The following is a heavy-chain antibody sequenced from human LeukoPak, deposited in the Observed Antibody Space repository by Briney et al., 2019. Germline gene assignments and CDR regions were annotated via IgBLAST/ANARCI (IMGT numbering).Heavy chain of an antibody. CDR1: GGSISSYY. CDR2: IYYSGST. V-gene: IGHV4-59*01. D-gene: IGHD3-10*01. CDR3: ARGTGSYYYGSGSYWPSYYFDY. J-gene: IGHJ4*02. Sequence: PSETPSLTCTVSGGSISSYYWSWIRQPPGKGLEWIGYIYYSGSTNYNPSLKSRVAISVDTSKNQFSLKLSSVTAADTALYYCARGTGSYYYGSGSYWPSYYFDYWGQGTLVTVSS.